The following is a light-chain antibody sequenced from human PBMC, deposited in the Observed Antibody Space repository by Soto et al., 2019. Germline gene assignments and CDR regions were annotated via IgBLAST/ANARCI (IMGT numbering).Light chain of an antibody. V-gene: IGKV1-39*01. Sequence: DIQMTHSPSSLSASVGDRVTITCRASQSISSYLNWYQQKPGKAPKLLIYAASKFQSGVPSRFSRSGSGTEFTLTISSLQPEDFATYYCQQSYSTPTFGPGTKVDIK. CDR3: QQSYSTPT. CDR2: AAS. CDR1: QSISSY. J-gene: IGKJ3*01.